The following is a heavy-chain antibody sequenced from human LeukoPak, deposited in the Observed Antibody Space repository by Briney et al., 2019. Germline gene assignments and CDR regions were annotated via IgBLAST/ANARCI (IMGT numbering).Heavy chain of an antibody. CDR3: ARHTRGAYCGGDCSPFDY. D-gene: IGHD2-21*02. V-gene: IGHV4-59*08. J-gene: IGHJ4*02. Sequence: SETMSLNGTGSGGSISSYYWSWLRQPPGKGLEWIGYIYYSGSTNYNPSLKSRVAISVDTSKTQFSLKFTSVTAADTAVYYCARHTRGAYCGGDCSPFDYWGQGTLVTVSS. CDR1: GGSISSYY. CDR2: IYYSGST.